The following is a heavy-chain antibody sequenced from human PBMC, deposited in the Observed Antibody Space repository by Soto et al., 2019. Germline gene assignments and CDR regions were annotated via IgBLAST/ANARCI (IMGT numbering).Heavy chain of an antibody. J-gene: IGHJ4*02. CDR2: INTYNGMT. CDR3: AKSPRGEMATD. V-gene: IGHV1-18*01. Sequence: QVQLVQSGGEVKKPGASVTVSCKASGYTFINYHITWVRQAPGQGLEWMAWINTYNGMTDNAQRFQGRVPMTRDTTTSTAYMDLRNLGSDDTAVYFCAKSPRGEMATDWGQGTLVTVSS. CDR1: GYTFINYH. D-gene: IGHD5-12*01.